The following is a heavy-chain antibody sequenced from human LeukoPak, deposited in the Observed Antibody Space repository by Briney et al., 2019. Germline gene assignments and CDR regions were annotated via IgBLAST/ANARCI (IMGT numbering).Heavy chain of an antibody. D-gene: IGHD6-25*01. J-gene: IGHJ4*02. V-gene: IGHV4-39*07. CDR1: RGSITTDNYY. CDR2: VFFTGTT. CDR3: ARVPAAFYFDY. Sequence: SETLSLTCTVSRGSITTDNYYWGWIRQPPGKGLEWIGTVFFTGTTHYNPSLKSRVTIPIEMSKNQFFLELTSVTAADTAVYYCARVPAAFYFDYWGQGSLVTVSS.